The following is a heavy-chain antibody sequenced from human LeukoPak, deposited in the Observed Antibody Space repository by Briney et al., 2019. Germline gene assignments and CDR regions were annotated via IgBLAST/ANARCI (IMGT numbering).Heavy chain of an antibody. D-gene: IGHD5-18*01. J-gene: IGHJ4*02. CDR1: GGTFSSYA. V-gene: IGHV1-69*05. CDR3: ARETELWFDY. CDR2: IIPIFGTA. Sequence: ASVKVSCXASGGTFSSYAISWVRQAPGQGLEWMGGIIPIFGTANYAQKLQGRVTMTTDTSTSTAYMELRSLRSDDTAVYYCARETELWFDYWGQGTLVTVSS.